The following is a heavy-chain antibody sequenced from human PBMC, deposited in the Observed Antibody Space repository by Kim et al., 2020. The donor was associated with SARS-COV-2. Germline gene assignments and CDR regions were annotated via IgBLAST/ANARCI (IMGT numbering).Heavy chain of an antibody. CDR3: ATVTEGRFNY. Sequence: GGSLRLSCAASGFTFSDYWMSWVRQAPGKGLEWVSTIKDNGRGTYYGDSVKGRFTISRDNAKNSLYLQMNSLRAEDTAVYYCATVTEGRFNYWGRGTLVTVSS. J-gene: IGHJ4*02. CDR1: GFTFSDYW. CDR2: IKDNGRGT. V-gene: IGHV3-7*01.